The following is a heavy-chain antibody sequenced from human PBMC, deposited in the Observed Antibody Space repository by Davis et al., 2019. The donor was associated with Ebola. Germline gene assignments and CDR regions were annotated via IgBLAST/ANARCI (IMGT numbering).Heavy chain of an antibody. V-gene: IGHV3-20*04. J-gene: IGHJ5*02. CDR3: VREMAIAARGWFDP. D-gene: IGHD6-6*01. Sequence: GESLKISCATSGFIFADYAMNWVRQAPGKGLEWVSGINWDDISVGYVDSVKGRFTISRDNAKKSVFLQMNSLRAEDTAVYYCVREMAIAARGWFDPWGQGTLVTVSS. CDR1: GFIFADYA. CDR2: INWDDISV.